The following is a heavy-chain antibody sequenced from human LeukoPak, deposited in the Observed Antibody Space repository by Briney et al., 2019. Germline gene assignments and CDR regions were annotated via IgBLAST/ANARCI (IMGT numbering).Heavy chain of an antibody. CDR1: GYTFTSYG. CDR3: ARAISSAAGHYHYYYYMDV. CDR2: ISAYNGNT. D-gene: IGHD6-13*01. J-gene: IGHJ6*03. V-gene: IGHV1-18*01. Sequence: GASVKVSCKASGYTFTSYGISWVRQAPGQGLEWMGWISAYNGNTNYAQKLQGRVTMTTDTSTSTAYMELRSLRSDDTAVYYCARAISSAAGHYHYYYYMDVWGKGTTVTVSS.